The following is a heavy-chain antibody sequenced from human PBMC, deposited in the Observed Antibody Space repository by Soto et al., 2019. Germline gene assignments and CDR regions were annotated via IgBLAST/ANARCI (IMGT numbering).Heavy chain of an antibody. D-gene: IGHD1-26*01. CDR3: VKDKSMGAGSYSCFDP. Sequence: GGALRLSCAASGFTFSNYSMSWVRQAPGKGLEWVSIISASDDSTYYADSVKRRFTISRDNSKDTLYLQINRLRAEDTSIYYCVKDKSMGAGSYSCFDPWGQGTLVTFSS. J-gene: IGHJ5*02. CDR1: GFTFSNYS. V-gene: IGHV3-23*01. CDR2: ISASDDST.